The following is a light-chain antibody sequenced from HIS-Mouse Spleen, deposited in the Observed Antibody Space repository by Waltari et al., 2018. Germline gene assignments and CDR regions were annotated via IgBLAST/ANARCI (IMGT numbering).Light chain of an antibody. CDR3: YSTDSSGNHRV. CDR1: AFPNKY. V-gene: IGLV3-10*01. CDR2: EDS. Sequence: SSELTQPPSVSVSPGQTASITCSGDAFPNKYALCHQQKSCQAPVLVIYEDSKRPPGIPGRFSGSSSGTMATLTISGAQVEDEADYYCYSTDSSGNHRVFGGGTKLTVL. J-gene: IGLJ2*01.